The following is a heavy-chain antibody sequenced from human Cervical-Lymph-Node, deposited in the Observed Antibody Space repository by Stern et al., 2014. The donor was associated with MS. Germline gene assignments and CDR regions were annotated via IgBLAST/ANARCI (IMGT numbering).Heavy chain of an antibody. Sequence: DSVPALVKPTQTLTLTCTFAGFSLSTSGVAVAWTRPPPGKALEGLALIYWDDDKRHSPSLKSRLDISKDTSENQVVLTLTDVDPVDTGTYYCAHLTADRYFAVFENWGQGTRVTVSS. CDR1: GFSLSTSGVA. J-gene: IGHJ4*02. CDR3: AHLTADRYFAVFEN. CDR2: IYWDDDK. V-gene: IGHV2-5*02. D-gene: IGHD1-1*01.